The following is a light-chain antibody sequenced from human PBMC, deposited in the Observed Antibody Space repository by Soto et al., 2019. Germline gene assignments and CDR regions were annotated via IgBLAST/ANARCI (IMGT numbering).Light chain of an antibody. J-gene: IGKJ1*01. V-gene: IGKV1-9*01. Sequence: DIQLTQSPSFLSASVGDRVTITCRASQGISSYLAWYQQKPGKAPKLLIYAASTLQSGGPSRFSGSGSGTKFTLTISSLQPEDFATYYCQQHNSYPRTFGQGTKVEIK. CDR3: QQHNSYPRT. CDR1: QGISSY. CDR2: AAS.